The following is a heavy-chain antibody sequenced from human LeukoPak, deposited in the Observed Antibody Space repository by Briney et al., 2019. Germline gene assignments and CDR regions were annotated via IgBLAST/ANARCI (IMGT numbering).Heavy chain of an antibody. V-gene: IGHV3-23*01. J-gene: IGHJ5*02. CDR2: ISDSGGNT. CDR3: AKKIPTSFDP. Sequence: PGGSLRLSCAASGFTFSSYAMSWVRQAPGKGLEWVSGISDSGGNTYYAGSVKGRFTISRDNSKNMLYPQMNSLRAEDTAVYYCAKKIPTSFDPWGQGTLVTVSS. CDR1: GFTFSSYA.